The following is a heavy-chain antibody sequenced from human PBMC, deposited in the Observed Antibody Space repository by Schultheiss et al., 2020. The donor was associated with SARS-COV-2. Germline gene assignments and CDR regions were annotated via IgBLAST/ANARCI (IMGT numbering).Heavy chain of an antibody. V-gene: IGHV4-30-2*05. J-gene: IGHJ5*02. CDR2: IYYSGST. CDR3: ARQGNWGDWFDP. Sequence: SETLSLTCAVSGGSISSGGYSWSWIRQPPGKGLEWIGYIYYSGSTYYNPSLKSLVTISVDTSKNQFSLKLSSVTAADTAVYYCARQGNWGDWFDPWGQGTLVTVSS. D-gene: IGHD7-27*01. CDR1: GGSISSGGYS.